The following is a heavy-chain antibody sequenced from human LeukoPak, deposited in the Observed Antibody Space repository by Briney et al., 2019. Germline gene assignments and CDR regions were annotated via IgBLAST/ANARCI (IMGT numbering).Heavy chain of an antibody. J-gene: IGHJ4*02. CDR2: ISSSSSYI. Sequence: GGSLSLSCAASGFTFSSYSMNWVRQAPGKGLEWVSSISSSSSYIYYADSVKGRFTISRDNAKNTLYLQMNSLRAEDTAVYYCARDPHPVSDYGSGSHDYWGQGTLVTVSS. V-gene: IGHV3-21*01. CDR3: ARDPHPVSDYGSGSHDY. CDR1: GFTFSSYS. D-gene: IGHD3-10*01.